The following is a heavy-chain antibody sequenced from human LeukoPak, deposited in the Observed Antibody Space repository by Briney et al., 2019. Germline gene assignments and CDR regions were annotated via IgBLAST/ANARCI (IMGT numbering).Heavy chain of an antibody. CDR3: ARDFRGSVDAFDI. Sequence: SETLSLTCTVSGGSISDYYWNWMRQPPGKGLEWIGYIYYSGRTNYDPSLKSRVSISVDTSKNQFSLKLSSVTAADTAVYYCARDFRGSVDAFDIWGQGTMVAVSS. CDR2: IYYSGRT. CDR1: GGSISDYY. J-gene: IGHJ3*02. V-gene: IGHV4-59*01.